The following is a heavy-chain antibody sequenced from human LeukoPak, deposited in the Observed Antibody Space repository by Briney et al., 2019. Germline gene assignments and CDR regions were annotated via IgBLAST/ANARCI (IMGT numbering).Heavy chain of an antibody. J-gene: IGHJ4*02. V-gene: IGHV3-48*03. D-gene: IGHD3-22*01. CDR1: GFMFSRFG. CDR3: ATGGANTKNSGYYY. CDR2: ITSSGSTI. Sequence: GGSLRLSCVGSGFMFSRFGLIWVRQAPGKGLEWVSYITSSGSTIYYADSVKGRFTISRDNAKNSLYLQMNSLRAEDTAVYYCATGGANTKNSGYYYWGQGTLVTVSS.